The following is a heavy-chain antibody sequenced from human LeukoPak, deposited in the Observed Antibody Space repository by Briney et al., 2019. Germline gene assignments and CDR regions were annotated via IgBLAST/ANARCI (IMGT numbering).Heavy chain of an antibody. V-gene: IGHV3-48*03. Sequence: GGSLRLSCAASGFTFSSYEMNWVRQAPGKGLEWVSYISSSGSTIYYADSVKGRFTISRDNSKNTLYLQMNSLRAEDTAVYYCAKDYYYNGFDPWGQGTLVTVSS. CDR1: GFTFSSYE. CDR2: ISSSGSTI. D-gene: IGHD3-10*01. J-gene: IGHJ5*02. CDR3: AKDYYYNGFDP.